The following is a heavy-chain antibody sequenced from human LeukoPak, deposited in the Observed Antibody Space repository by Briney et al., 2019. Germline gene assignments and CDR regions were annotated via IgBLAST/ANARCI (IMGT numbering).Heavy chain of an antibody. J-gene: IGHJ4*02. D-gene: IGHD2/OR15-2a*01. CDR1: GYTFNNYA. V-gene: IGHV3-23*01. CDR2: ISGGGGST. Sequence: GGSLRLSCAASGYTFNNYAMSWVRRAPGKGLEWVSAISGGGGSTYYADSVKGRFTISRDNSKNTLYLQMNSLRAEDTAVYYCTKGINSFFFDYWGRGTLVTVSS. CDR3: TKGINSFFFDY.